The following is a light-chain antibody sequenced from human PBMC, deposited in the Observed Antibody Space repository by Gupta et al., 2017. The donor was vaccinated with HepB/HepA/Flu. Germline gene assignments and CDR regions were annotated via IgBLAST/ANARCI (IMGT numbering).Light chain of an antibody. J-gene: IGKJ3*01. Sequence: MQMAQSPSSLSASVGDRVTTTCQASQDINNYLNWYQQKPEKAPKLLISDAANMEAGVPSRFSGGRCGTHFTFTISGRQQEDDATYYCQRQDELRLFTFGQGTKVELK. CDR3: QRQDELRLFT. V-gene: IGKV1-33*01. CDR2: DAA. CDR1: QDINNY.